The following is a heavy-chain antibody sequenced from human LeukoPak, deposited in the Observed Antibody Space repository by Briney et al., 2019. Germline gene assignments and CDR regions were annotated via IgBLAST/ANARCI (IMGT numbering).Heavy chain of an antibody. Sequence: GGSLRLSCAASGFTFSSYGMHWVRQAPGKGLEWVAVIWYDGSNKYYADSVKGRFTISRDNSKNTLYLQMNSLRAGDTGVVFWGKGAGWYSRSGPVGWGQGTLVTVSS. J-gene: IGHJ4*02. D-gene: IGHD6-6*01. CDR1: GFTFSSYG. CDR3: GKGAGWYSRSGPVG. CDR2: IWYDGSNK. V-gene: IGHV3-33*06.